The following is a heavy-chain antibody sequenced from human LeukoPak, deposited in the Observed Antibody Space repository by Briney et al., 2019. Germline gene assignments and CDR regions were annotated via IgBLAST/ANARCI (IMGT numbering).Heavy chain of an antibody. D-gene: IGHD3-22*01. Sequence: ASVKVSCKVSGYTLTELSMHWVRQAPGKGLEWMGGFDPEDGETIYAQKFQGRVTMTEDTSTDTAYMELSSLRSEDTAVYYCATVIGYYDSSGYYRNWFDPWGQGTLVTVSS. J-gene: IGHJ5*02. CDR3: ATVIGYYDSSGYYRNWFDP. V-gene: IGHV1-24*01. CDR1: GYTLTELS. CDR2: FDPEDGET.